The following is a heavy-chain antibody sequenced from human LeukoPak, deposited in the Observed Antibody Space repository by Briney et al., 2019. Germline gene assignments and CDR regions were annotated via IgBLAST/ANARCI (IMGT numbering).Heavy chain of an antibody. CDR1: GGSISSYY. CDR2: IYYSGST. D-gene: IGHD3-3*01. V-gene: IGHV4-59*01. Sequence: PSETLSLTCTVSGGSISSYYWSWIRQPPGKGLEWIGYIYYSGSTNYNPSLKSRVTISVDTSKNQFSLKLSSVTAADTAVYYCASFFWSGFDYWGQGTLVTVSS. J-gene: IGHJ4*02. CDR3: ASFFWSGFDY.